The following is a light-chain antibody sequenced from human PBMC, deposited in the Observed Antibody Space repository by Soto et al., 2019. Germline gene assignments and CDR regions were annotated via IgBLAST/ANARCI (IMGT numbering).Light chain of an antibody. CDR1: RSVSRY. Sequence: EIVLTKSPATLSLSPGERATLSCRSSRSVSRYLAWYQQKPGQAPRLLIFDASNRATGIPARFSGSGSGTEFTLTISSLEPEDFAVYYCQQRSNWPPFTFGLGTKVDIK. J-gene: IGKJ3*01. V-gene: IGKV3-11*01. CDR3: QQRSNWPPFT. CDR2: DAS.